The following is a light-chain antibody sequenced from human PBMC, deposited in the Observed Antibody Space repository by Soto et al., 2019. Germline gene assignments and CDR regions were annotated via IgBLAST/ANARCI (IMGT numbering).Light chain of an antibody. Sequence: QSVLTQPPSASGTPGQRVSISCSGSNSNIGSNNVNWYQQFPGTTPKLLIYSNDRRPSGVPERFSGSKSGTSASLAISGLRSEDDADYYCAAWDDSLNAYLFGAGTKVTV. V-gene: IGLV1-44*01. CDR3: AAWDDSLNAYL. CDR1: NSNIGSNN. J-gene: IGLJ1*01. CDR2: SND.